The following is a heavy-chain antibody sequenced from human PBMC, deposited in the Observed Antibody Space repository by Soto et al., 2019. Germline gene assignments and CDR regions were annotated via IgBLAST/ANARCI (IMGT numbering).Heavy chain of an antibody. CDR1: GGSISSGGYY. J-gene: IGHJ3*02. Sequence: QVQLQESGPGLVKPSQTLSLTCTVSGGSISSGGYYWNWIRQHPGKGLEWIGYIYYSGSTYYNPSLKSRVTISVDTSKNQFSLKLSSVTAADSAVYYCARDGGYCSSTSCYGDAFEIWGQGTMVTVSS. CDR3: ARDGGYCSSTSCYGDAFEI. D-gene: IGHD2-2*01. V-gene: IGHV4-31*03. CDR2: IYYSGST.